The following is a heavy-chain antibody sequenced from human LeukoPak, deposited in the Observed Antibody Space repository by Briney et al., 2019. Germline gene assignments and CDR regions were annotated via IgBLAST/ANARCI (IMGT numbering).Heavy chain of an antibody. J-gene: IGHJ4*02. V-gene: IGHV3-23*01. CDR2: ISGPGVTT. CDR3: AKPFGAARRDYYFNR. Sequence: GWSLRLSCATSGFTFSTYAMSWVRQAPGKGLEWVSVISGPGVTTHYADCVKGRFIISRDNSKNTLYVQMNSLRAKDTAVYYCAKPFGAARRDYYFNRWGQGTLVTVSP. CDR1: GFTFSTYA. D-gene: IGHD6-6*01.